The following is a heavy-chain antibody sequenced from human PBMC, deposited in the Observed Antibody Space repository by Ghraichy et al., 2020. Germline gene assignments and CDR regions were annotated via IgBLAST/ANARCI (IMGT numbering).Heavy chain of an antibody. V-gene: IGHV4-59*01. CDR3: AREGYYYDSSGYFDV. CDR2: IYYSGST. CDR1: GGSISSYY. J-gene: IGHJ6*02. Sequence: ESLNISCTVSGGSISSYYWSWIRQPPGKGLEWIGYIYYSGSTNYNPSLKSRVTISVDTSRNQFSLKLSSVTAADTAVYYCAREGYYYDSSGYFDVWGQGTTVTVSS. D-gene: IGHD3-22*01.